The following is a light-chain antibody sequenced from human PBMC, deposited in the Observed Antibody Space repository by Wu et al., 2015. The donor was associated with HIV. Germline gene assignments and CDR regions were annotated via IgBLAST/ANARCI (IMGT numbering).Light chain of an antibody. CDR1: QSISTW. V-gene: IGKV1-5*03. CDR2: KAS. J-gene: IGKJ4*01. Sequence: DIQMTQSPSTLSASVGDRVTITCRANQSISTWLAWYQQKPGKAPKLLIYKASSLESGVPSRFSGSGSGTEFTLTINSLQPDDFATYYCQQYNTYSPLTFGRGTKVEIK. CDR3: QQYNTYSPLT.